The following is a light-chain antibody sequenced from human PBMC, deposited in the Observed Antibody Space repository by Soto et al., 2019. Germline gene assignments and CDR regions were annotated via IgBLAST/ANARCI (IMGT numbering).Light chain of an antibody. Sequence: QSVLTQPRSVSGSPGQSVTISCTGTSSDVGAYNYVSWYQQHPGKAPKLMTYDVSKRPSGVPDRFSGSKSGNTASLTISGLQAEDEADYYCSAYTTSIALYVFGAGTKVTVL. V-gene: IGLV2-11*01. J-gene: IGLJ1*01. CDR3: SAYTTSIALYV. CDR2: DVS. CDR1: SSDVGAYNY.